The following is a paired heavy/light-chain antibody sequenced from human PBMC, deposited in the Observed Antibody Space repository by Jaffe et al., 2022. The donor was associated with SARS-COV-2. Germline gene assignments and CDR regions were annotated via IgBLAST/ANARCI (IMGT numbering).Light chain of an antibody. CDR3: QQYASSRT. CDR2: GAS. Sequence: EIVLTQSPGTLSLSPGERATLSCRASQSIKKNYLAWYQQKPGQAPRLLIYGASTRATGIPDRFSGSGSGTDFSLTISRLEPEDFAVYYCQQYASSRTFGQGTKVEIK. CDR1: QSIKKNY. V-gene: IGKV3-20*01. J-gene: IGKJ1*01.
Heavy chain of an antibody. J-gene: IGHJ6*03. CDR3: ARDPPITLLRGSITLNYYDYYMDI. Sequence: EVQLVESGGGLVKPGGSLRLSCAASGFTLSSNSMNWVRQAPGKGLEWVSSISFRNNYIYYADSVKGRFTISRDNAKNSLYLQMNSLRAEDTAVYYCARDPPITLLRGSITLNYYDYYMDIWGKGTVVTVSS. CDR2: ISFRNNYI. D-gene: IGHD3-10*01. V-gene: IGHV3-21*01. CDR1: GFTLSSNS.